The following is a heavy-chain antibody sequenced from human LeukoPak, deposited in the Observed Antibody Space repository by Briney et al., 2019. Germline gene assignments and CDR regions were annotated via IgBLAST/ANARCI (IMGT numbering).Heavy chain of an antibody. V-gene: IGHV3-48*03. CDR1: GGTLSTYE. CDR2: MSRTADRI. CDR3: ATRLPFTGSKN. D-gene: IGHD5-24*01. J-gene: IGHJ4*01. Sequence: GGSLRLSCTIFGGTLSTYEFNWVRQAPGKRPEWISYMSRTADRIDHADSVKGRFTMSRDNAKNSVYLQMNRLRVDDTAIYYCATRLPFTGSKNWGQGTLVTVSS.